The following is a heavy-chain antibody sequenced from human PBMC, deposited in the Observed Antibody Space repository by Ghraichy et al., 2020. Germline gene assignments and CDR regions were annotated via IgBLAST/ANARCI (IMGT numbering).Heavy chain of an antibody. V-gene: IGHV3-23*01. CDR1: GFTFRSYA. CDR3: EKDANHVGLFDA. D-gene: IGHD1-14*01. Sequence: GGSLRLSCAASGFTFRSYAMTWVRQAPGKGLEWVSAISGSGNTTHYADSVKGRFTISRDNSRNMLYLRTNSLRAEDTAVYYCEKDANHVGLFDAWGLGTLVTVSS. J-gene: IGHJ4*02. CDR2: ISGSGNTT.